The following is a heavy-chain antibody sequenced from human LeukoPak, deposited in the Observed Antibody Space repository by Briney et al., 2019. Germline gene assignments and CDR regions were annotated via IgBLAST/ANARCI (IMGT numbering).Heavy chain of an antibody. V-gene: IGHV3-74*01. CDR3: ARGGLRFLEWFFDY. D-gene: IGHD3-3*01. Sequence: GGSLRLSCAASGFIVSNYWMHWVRQAPGKGLVWVSRINSDGSSTSYADSVKGRFTISRDNAKNTLYLQMNSLRAEDTAVYYCARGGLRFLEWFFDYWGQGTLVTVSS. J-gene: IGHJ4*02. CDR2: INSDGSST. CDR1: GFIVSNYW.